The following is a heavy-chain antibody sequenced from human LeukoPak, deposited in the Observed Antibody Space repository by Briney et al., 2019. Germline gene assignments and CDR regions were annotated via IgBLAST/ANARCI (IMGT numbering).Heavy chain of an antibody. Sequence: GGSLRLSCAASGFTFSSYWMHWVRQAPGKGLVWVSRIKTDGSTTSYADSVRGRFTISRDNSRNTLYLQMNSLRAEDTAVYYCAKDIVIIPAAYFDYWGQGTLVTVSS. CDR3: AKDIVIIPAAYFDY. CDR2: IKTDGSTT. J-gene: IGHJ4*02. V-gene: IGHV3-74*01. D-gene: IGHD2-2*01. CDR1: GFTFSSYW.